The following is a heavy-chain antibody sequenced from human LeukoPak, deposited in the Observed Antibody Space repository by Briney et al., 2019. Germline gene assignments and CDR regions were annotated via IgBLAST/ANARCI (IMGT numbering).Heavy chain of an antibody. J-gene: IGHJ4*02. CDR2: ISSSSSYI. V-gene: IGHV3-21*01. D-gene: IGHD4-11*01. Sequence: PGGSLRLSCAASGFTFSSYSMSWVRQAPGKGLEWVSSISSSSSYIYYADSVKGRFTISRDNAKNSLYLQMNSLRAEDTAVYYCARRPHYSNYVDYWGQGTLVTVSS. CDR3: ARRPHYSNYVDY. CDR1: GFTFSSYS.